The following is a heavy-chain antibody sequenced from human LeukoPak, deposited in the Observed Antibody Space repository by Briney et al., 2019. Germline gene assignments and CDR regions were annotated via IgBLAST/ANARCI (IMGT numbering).Heavy chain of an antibody. CDR1: GVIFSTYG. V-gene: IGHV3-30*18. CDR3: ANARSSGWYESDY. J-gene: IGHJ4*02. D-gene: IGHD6-19*01. CDR2: ISYDGSDA. Sequence: PGGSLRLSCAASGVIFSTYGFHWVRQAPGEGLEWVAVISYDGSDAYYADLVKGRFTISRDNSQNTVFLQMNSLRAEDTAVYYCANARSSGWYESDYWGQGTMVTVSS.